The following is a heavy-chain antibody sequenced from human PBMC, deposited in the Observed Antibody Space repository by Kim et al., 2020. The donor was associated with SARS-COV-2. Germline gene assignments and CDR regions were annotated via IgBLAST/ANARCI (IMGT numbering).Heavy chain of an antibody. CDR2: IYYSGST. CDR3: ARPQEDKDYYGSGSYYPPVN. CDR1: GGSISSSSYY. J-gene: IGHJ4*02. D-gene: IGHD3-10*01. V-gene: IGHV4-39*01. Sequence: SETLSLTCTVSGGSISSSSYYWGWIRQPPGKGLEWIGSIYYSGSTYYNPSLKSRVTISVDTSKNQFSLKLSSVTAADTAVYYCARPQEDKDYYGSGSYYPPVNWGQGTLVTVSS.